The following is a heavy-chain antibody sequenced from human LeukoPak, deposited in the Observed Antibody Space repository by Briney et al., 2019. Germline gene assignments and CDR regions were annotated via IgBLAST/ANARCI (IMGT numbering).Heavy chain of an antibody. Sequence: PGGSLRLSCAASGFTFSSYSMNWVRQAPGKGLEWVSSISSSSSYIYYANSAKGRFTISRDNAKNSLYLQMNSLRAEDTAVYYCARSWFGDLYYFDYWGQGTLVTVSS. CDR1: GFTFSSYS. V-gene: IGHV3-21*01. CDR2: ISSSSSYI. J-gene: IGHJ4*02. CDR3: ARSWFGDLYYFDY. D-gene: IGHD3-10*01.